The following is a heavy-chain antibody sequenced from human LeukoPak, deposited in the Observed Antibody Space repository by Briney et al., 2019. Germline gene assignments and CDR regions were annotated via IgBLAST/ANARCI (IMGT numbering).Heavy chain of an antibody. J-gene: IGHJ4*02. D-gene: IGHD6-13*01. CDR2: INPSGGST. Sequence: ASVKVSCKASGYTFTSYYMHWVRQAPGQGLEWMGIINPSGGSTSYAQKFQGRVTMTRDTSTSTVYMELSSLRSEDTAVYYCARGQNPAAAMRVRYFDYWGQGTLVTVSS. V-gene: IGHV1-46*01. CDR1: GYTFTSYY. CDR3: ARGQNPAAAMRVRYFDY.